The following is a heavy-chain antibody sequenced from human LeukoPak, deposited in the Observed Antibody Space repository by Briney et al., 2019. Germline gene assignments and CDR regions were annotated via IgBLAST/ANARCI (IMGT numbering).Heavy chain of an antibody. Sequence: NPGGSLRLSCPASGFTFSSYSMNWVRQAPGKGLEWVSSISSSSSYIYYADSVKGRFTISRDNAKNSLYLQMNSLRAEDTAVYYCASGAYCGGDCYSGDAFDIWGQGTMVTVSS. CDR1: GFTFSSYS. D-gene: IGHD2-21*01. J-gene: IGHJ3*02. CDR3: ASGAYCGGDCYSGDAFDI. CDR2: ISSSSSYI. V-gene: IGHV3-21*01.